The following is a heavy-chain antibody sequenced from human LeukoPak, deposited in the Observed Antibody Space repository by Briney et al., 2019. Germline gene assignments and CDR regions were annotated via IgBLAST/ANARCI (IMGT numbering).Heavy chain of an antibody. Sequence: SQTLSLTCTVSGGSISSGDYYWSWIRQPPGKGLEWIGYIYYSGSTYNNPSLRSRVTISVDTSKNQFSLKLSSVTAADTAVYYCARLQYCSGTSCYWFDPWGQGTLVTVSS. V-gene: IGHV4-30-4*01. J-gene: IGHJ5*02. D-gene: IGHD2-2*01. CDR3: ARLQYCSGTSCYWFDP. CDR2: IYYSGST. CDR1: GGSISSGDYY.